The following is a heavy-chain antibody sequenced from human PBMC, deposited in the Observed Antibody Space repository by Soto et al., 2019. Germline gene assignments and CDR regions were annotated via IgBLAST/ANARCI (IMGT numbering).Heavy chain of an antibody. V-gene: IGHV4-31*03. J-gene: IGHJ5*02. CDR3: AREVLMESFNWFDP. D-gene: IGHD3-3*01. CDR1: GGSISSGGYY. Sequence: TLSLTCTVSGGSISSGGYYWSWIRQHPGKGLEWIGYIYYSGSTYYNPSLKSRVTISVDTSKNQFSLKLSSVTAADTAVYYCAREVLMESFNWFDPWGQGTLVTSPQ. CDR2: IYYSGST.